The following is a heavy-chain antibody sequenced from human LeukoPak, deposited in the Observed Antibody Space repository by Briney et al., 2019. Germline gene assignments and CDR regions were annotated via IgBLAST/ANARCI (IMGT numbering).Heavy chain of an antibody. CDR3: ARVKDYYDSSGYYLY. V-gene: IGHV3-74*01. Sequence: GRSLRLSCAAAGFTVTSYWMHWVRQAPGKGLGWVSRINSDGSSTSYADSVKGRFTISRDNAKNTLYLQMNSLRAEDTAVYYCARVKDYYDSSGYYLYWGQGTLVTVSS. CDR1: GFTVTSYW. D-gene: IGHD3-22*01. J-gene: IGHJ4*02. CDR2: INSDGSST.